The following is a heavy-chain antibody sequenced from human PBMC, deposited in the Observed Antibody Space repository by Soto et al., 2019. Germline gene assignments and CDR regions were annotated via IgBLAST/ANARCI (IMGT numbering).Heavy chain of an antibody. J-gene: IGHJ5*02. V-gene: IGHV4-4*07. Sequence: SETLSLTCTVSGGSISSYYWSWIRQPAGKGLEWIGRIHTSGSTNYNPSLKSRVTMSVDTSKNQFSLKLSSVTAADTAVYYCARDRDSAVAGTNYWFDPWGQGTLVTVSS. CDR1: GGSISSYY. CDR3: ARDRDSAVAGTNYWFDP. CDR2: IHTSGST. D-gene: IGHD6-19*01.